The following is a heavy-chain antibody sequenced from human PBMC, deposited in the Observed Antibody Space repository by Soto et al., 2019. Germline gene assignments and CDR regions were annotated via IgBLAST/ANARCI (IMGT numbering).Heavy chain of an antibody. V-gene: IGHV3-30*18. J-gene: IGHJ5*01. CDR2: ISFDGSKK. CDR1: GFSFSDFG. D-gene: IGHD1-26*01. Sequence: QVQLVESGGGVVQPGRSLRLSCAASGFSFSDFGMHWVRQAPGTGLQWVAVISFDGSKKYYGDSVKGRFIITRDNSKNTLYLQMNSLRAEDTATYYWAKEGVVGASRTVAGVDSWGQGTLVTVSS. CDR3: AKEGVVGASRTVAGVDS.